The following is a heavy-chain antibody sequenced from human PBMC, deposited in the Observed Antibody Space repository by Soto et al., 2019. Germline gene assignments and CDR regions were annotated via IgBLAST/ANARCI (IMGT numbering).Heavy chain of an antibody. V-gene: IGHV3-30*18. CDR3: TKGDY. CDR1: GFTFSSYG. J-gene: IGHJ4*02. CDR2: ISYDGNEK. Sequence: QVQLVESGGGVVQPGRSLRLSCVTSGFTFSSYGMHRVRQAPGKGLEWVTLISYDGNEKYYADSVKGRFTISRDDSKNTLYLQMNSLRDEDTAVYYCTKGDYWGQGTLVTVSS.